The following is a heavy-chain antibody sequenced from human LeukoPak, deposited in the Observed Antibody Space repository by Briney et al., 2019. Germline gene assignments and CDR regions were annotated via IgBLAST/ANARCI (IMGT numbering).Heavy chain of an antibody. J-gene: IGHJ4*02. V-gene: IGHV4-61*09. Sequence: SQTLSLTCTVSGGSISSGSYYWSWIRQPAGKGLEWIGHIYTSGSTSYNPSLKSRVTLSVETSKNQFSLRLSSVTAADTAVYYCARGIKGGSYYFDYWGQGTQVSVSS. CDR3: ARGIKGGSYYFDY. D-gene: IGHD1-26*01. CDR2: IYTSGST. CDR1: GGSISSGSYY.